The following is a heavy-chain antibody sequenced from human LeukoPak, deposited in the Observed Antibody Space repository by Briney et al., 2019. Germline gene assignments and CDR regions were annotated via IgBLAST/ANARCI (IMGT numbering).Heavy chain of an antibody. V-gene: IGHV3-30*02. D-gene: IGHD4-23*01. J-gene: IGHJ4*02. CDR2: IRYDESTK. Sequence: GGSLRLSCAACGFTFSSYDMHWVRQAPGKGLEWVAFIRYDESTKFYADSVKGRFTISRDNSKTTLYLQMNSLRADDTAVYYCAKDLPTPYFDYWGQGTLVTVSS. CDR1: GFTFSSYD. CDR3: AKDLPTPYFDY.